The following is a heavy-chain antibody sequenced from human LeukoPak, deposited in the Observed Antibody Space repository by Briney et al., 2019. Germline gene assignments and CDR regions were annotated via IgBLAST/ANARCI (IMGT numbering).Heavy chain of an antibody. CDR1: GGSFSGYY. Sequence: SETLALTCAVYGGSFSGYYWSLIRQPPGKGLELSGEINHSGSTNYNPSLKSRVTISVDTSKNQFSLKLSSVTAADTAVYYCARARGDYYGSGSYDYWGQGTLVTVSS. CDR2: INHSGST. V-gene: IGHV4-34*01. CDR3: ARARGDYYGSGSYDY. J-gene: IGHJ4*02. D-gene: IGHD3-10*01.